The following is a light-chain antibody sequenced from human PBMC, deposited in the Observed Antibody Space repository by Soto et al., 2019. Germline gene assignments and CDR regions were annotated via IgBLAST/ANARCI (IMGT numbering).Light chain of an antibody. V-gene: IGKV3-20*01. J-gene: IGKJ1*01. Sequence: DIVLTQSPGTLSLSPGERATLSCRASQSVSSSYLAWYQQKPGQAPRLLIYGASTMATGIPDRFSGSGSGTEFTLTISSLEPEDFAVYYCQQYGNSPQTFGQGTKVEIK. CDR2: GAS. CDR3: QQYGNSPQT. CDR1: QSVSSSY.